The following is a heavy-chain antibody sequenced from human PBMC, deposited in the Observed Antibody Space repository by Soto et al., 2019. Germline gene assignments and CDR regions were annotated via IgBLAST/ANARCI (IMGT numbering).Heavy chain of an antibody. CDR2: ISAYNGNT. CDR3: ARDGDCSSTSCYFPEDYFDY. D-gene: IGHD2-2*01. CDR1: GYTFTSYG. V-gene: IGHV1-18*01. Sequence: QVQLVQSGAEVKKPGASVKVSCKASGYTFTSYGISWVRQAPGQGLEWMGWISAYNGNTNYAQKLQGRVTMTTDTSTSTAYMELRSLRSDDTAVYYCARDGDCSSTSCYFPEDYFDYWGQGTPVTVSS. J-gene: IGHJ4*02.